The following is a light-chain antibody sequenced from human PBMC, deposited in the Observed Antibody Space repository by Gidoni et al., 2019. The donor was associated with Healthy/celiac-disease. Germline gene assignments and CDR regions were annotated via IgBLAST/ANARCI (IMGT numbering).Light chain of an antibody. CDR2: NAS. V-gene: IGKV1-5*03. Sequence: DIQMTQSPSTLSASVGDRVTITCRASQSISSWLAWYQQKPGKAPKLLIYNASSLESGVPSRFSGNGSGTKFTLTISNLQPDDFATYYCQQYNSQGTFGQGTKVEIK. J-gene: IGKJ1*01. CDR1: QSISSW. CDR3: QQYNSQGT.